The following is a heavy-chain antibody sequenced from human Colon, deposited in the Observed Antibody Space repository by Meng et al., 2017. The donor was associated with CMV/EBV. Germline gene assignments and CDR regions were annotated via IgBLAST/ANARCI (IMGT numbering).Heavy chain of an antibody. CDR1: GFPFSLFT. Sequence: GGSLRLSCVASGFPFSLFTMHWVRQAPGKGLEWVSSISPSGDYIHYADSLKGRFTISRDNTKNSLFLQMNSPRADDTADYYCARDFKSGRPWGQGTLVTVSS. CDR2: ISPSGDYI. J-gene: IGHJ5*02. V-gene: IGHV3-21*06. CDR3: ARDFKSGRP.